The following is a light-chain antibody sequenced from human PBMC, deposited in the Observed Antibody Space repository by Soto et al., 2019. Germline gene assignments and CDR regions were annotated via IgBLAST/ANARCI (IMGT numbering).Light chain of an antibody. CDR3: QQYHTYWT. Sequence: DIQVTQSPSTLSASVGDRVTITCRASQSIGRWLAWYQQKPGKAPKLLIYKASSLESEVPSRFSGSGSGTEFTLTISSLQPDDFATYFCQQYHTYWTFGQGTKVDIK. CDR2: KAS. V-gene: IGKV1-5*03. CDR1: QSIGRW. J-gene: IGKJ1*01.